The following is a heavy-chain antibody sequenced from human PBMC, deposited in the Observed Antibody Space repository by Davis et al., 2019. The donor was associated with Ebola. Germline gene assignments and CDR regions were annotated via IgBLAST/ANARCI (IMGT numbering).Heavy chain of an antibody. V-gene: IGHV3-13*01. D-gene: IGHD3-10*01. Sequence: GGSLRLSCAASGFTFSSYDMHWVRQATGKGLGWVSAIGTAGDTYYPGSVKGRFTISRENAKNSLYLQMNSLRAEDTAVYYCARYGGRGSGSYGHYYYGMDVWGQGTTVTVSS. J-gene: IGHJ6*02. CDR2: IGTAGDT. CDR3: ARYGGRGSGSYGHYYYGMDV. CDR1: GFTFSSYD.